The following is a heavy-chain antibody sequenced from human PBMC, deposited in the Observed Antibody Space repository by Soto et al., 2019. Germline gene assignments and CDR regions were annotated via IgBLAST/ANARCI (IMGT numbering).Heavy chain of an antibody. V-gene: IGHV3-30-3*01. Sequence: GGYLSLSWTSSGFTFSNYAIHWVRQAPGKGLEWVADTSYDGVNQYYADSVKGRFTISRDNSKNTLYLQMHSVRGDDTAIYYCARDPHRSGFSGYGYFDYWGQGTLVTVSS. CDR3: ARDPHRSGFSGYGYFDY. J-gene: IGHJ4*02. D-gene: IGHD5-12*01. CDR2: TSYDGVNQ. CDR1: GFTFSNYA.